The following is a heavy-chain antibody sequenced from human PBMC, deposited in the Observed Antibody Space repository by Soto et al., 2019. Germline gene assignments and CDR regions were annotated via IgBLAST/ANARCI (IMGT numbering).Heavy chain of an antibody. Sequence: VQLQQSGPGLVKPSETLSLTCSVSGGSVSSGSFHWSWIRESPGKGLQFIGSIFNNGTANYSPSLKNRVTISIDTSQSQFSLKLVSVAAADTAVYYCARIGGWYDIDFWGQGNLVTVSS. V-gene: IGHV4-61*01. D-gene: IGHD6-19*01. J-gene: IGHJ4*02. CDR3: ARIGGWYDIDF. CDR2: IFNNGTA. CDR1: GGSVSSGSFH.